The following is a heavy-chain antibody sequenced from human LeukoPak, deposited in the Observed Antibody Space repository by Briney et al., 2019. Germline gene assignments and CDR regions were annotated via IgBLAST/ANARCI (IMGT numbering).Heavy chain of an antibody. V-gene: IGHV4-59*01. Sequence: SETLSLACTVSGGSISSYYWSWIRQPPGKGLEWIGYIYYSGSTNYNPSLKSRVTISVDTSKNQFSLKLSSVTAADTAVYYCARARDAFDIWGQGTMVTVSS. J-gene: IGHJ3*02. CDR2: IYYSGST. CDR1: GGSISSYY. CDR3: ARARDAFDI.